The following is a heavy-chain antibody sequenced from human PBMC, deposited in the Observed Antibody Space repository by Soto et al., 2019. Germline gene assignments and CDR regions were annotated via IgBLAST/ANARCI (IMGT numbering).Heavy chain of an antibody. CDR3: AHGSGWLFDY. V-gene: IGHV2-5*02. D-gene: IGHD6-19*01. CDR1: GFSLSTSGVG. Sequence: QITLKESGPTLVKPTQTLTLTCAFSGFSLSTSGVGVGWIRQPPGKALEWLALLYWDGDIRYSPSLRSRLTLTKDTSKIQVVLTMTNMDPVDTATYYCAHGSGWLFDYWGQGTLVTVSS. CDR2: LYWDGDI. J-gene: IGHJ4*02.